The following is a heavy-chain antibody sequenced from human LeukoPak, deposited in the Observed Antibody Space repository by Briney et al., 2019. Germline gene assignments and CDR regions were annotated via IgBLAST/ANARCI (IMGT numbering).Heavy chain of an antibody. CDR2: IYYSGST. V-gene: IGHV4-59*01. CDR3: ARGSISGTRIYYYYYLDV. D-gene: IGHD1-20*01. J-gene: IGHJ6*03. Sequence: SETLSLTCTVSGGSISSYYWSWLRQPPGKGLEWIGYIYYSGSTNYNPSLKSRVTLSVDTSKNQFSLKLNSVTAAGTAVYFCARGSISGTRIYYYYYLDVWGKGTTVTVSS. CDR1: GGSISSYY.